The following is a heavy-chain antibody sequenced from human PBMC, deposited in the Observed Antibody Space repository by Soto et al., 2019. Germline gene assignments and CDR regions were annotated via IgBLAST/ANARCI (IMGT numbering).Heavy chain of an antibody. J-gene: IGHJ6*02. Sequence: ASVKVSCKASGYTFTSYYMHWVRQAPGQGLEWMGIINPSGGSTSYAQKFQGRVTMTRDTSTSTVYMELSSLRSEDTAVYYCACRGYSYGAYYYYYGMDVWGQGTTVTVSS. CDR1: GYTFTSYY. D-gene: IGHD5-18*01. CDR3: ACRGYSYGAYYYYYGMDV. CDR2: INPSGGST. V-gene: IGHV1-46*01.